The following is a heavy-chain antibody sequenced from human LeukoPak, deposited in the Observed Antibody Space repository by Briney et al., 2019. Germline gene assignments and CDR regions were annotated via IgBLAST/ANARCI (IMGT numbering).Heavy chain of an antibody. CDR1: DGSISTFY. Sequence: SETLSLTCTVPDGSISTFYWGWIRQPPGKGLEWIAYIYYNGRTNYNPSLKSRVTISVDTSKNQFSLKLNSVTAADAAVYYCARGALGYFDSSGYPWGDYYYGMDVWGQGTTVTVSS. CDR2: IYYNGRT. D-gene: IGHD3-22*01. CDR3: ARGALGYFDSSGYPWGDYYYGMDV. V-gene: IGHV4-59*01. J-gene: IGHJ6*02.